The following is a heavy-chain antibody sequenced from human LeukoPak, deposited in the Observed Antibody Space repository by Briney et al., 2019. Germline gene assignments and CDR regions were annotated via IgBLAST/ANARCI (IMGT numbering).Heavy chain of an antibody. J-gene: IGHJ5*02. CDR2: IIPIFGTA. CDR1: GGTFSSYA. V-gene: IGHV1-69*06. Sequence: SVKVSCKASGGTFSSYASCWVRQAPGQGLEWMGRIIPIFGTANYAQKFQGRVTITADKSTSTAYMELSSLRSEDTAVYYCATLYSSSCYHWFDPWGQGTLVTVSS. CDR3: ATLYSSSCYHWFDP. D-gene: IGHD6-13*01.